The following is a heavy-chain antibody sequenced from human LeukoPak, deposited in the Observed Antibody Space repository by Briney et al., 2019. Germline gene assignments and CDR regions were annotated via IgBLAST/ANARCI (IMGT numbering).Heavy chain of an antibody. Sequence: PGGSLRLSCAASGFTFSSYAMTWVRQAPGKGLEWVSATSGSGGSTYFADSVKGRFTISRDNSKNTLYVQMNSLRAEDTAVYYCAKVSKEAPIWSGPTNNFDYWGQGTLVTVSS. J-gene: IGHJ4*02. D-gene: IGHD3-3*01. V-gene: IGHV3-23*01. CDR2: TSGSGGST. CDR3: AKVSKEAPIWSGPTNNFDY. CDR1: GFTFSSYA.